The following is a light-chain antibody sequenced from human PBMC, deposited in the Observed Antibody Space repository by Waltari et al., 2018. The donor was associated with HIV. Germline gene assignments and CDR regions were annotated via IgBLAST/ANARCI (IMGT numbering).Light chain of an antibody. CDR2: DVS. V-gene: IGLV2-14*01. CDR1: SRVVDAYQS. J-gene: IGLJ2*01. CDR3: SSYTSSSTYVV. Sequence: QSALTQPASVSGSHGQSITISCTGTSRVVDAYQSVSWYQQHPGKAPKLRIYDVSKRPSGISNRFSGSKSGNTASLTISGLQAEDEVYYYCSSYTSSSTYVVFGGGTKLTVL.